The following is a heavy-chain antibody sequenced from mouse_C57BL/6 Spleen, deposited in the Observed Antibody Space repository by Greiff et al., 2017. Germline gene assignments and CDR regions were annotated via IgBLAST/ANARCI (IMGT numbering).Heavy chain of an antibody. D-gene: IGHD2-2*01. CDR3: ARGGYDSYYFDY. CDR2: ISYDGSN. V-gene: IGHV3-6*01. CDR1: GYSITSGYY. Sequence: EVQLQQSGPGLVKPSQSLSLTCSVTGYSITSGYYWNWIRQFPGNKLEWMGYISYDGSNNYNPSLKNRISITRDTSKNQFFLKLNSVTTEDTATYYCARGGYDSYYFDYWGQGTTLTVSS. J-gene: IGHJ2*01.